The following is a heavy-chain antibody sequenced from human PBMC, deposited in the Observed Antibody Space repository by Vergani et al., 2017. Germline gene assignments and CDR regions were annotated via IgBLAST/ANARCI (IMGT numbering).Heavy chain of an antibody. CDR2: ISYDGSNK. V-gene: IGHV3-30*18. CDR3: AKDGLAYGSGSWYY. D-gene: IGHD3-10*01. J-gene: IGHJ4*02. Sequence: VQLLQSGGGVIQPGGSVRLSCAASGFTFSACPMTWVRQAPGKGLEWVAVISYDGSNKYYADSVKGRFTISRDNSKNTVYLQMNSLRTGDTAVYYCAKDGLAYGSGSWYYWGRGTLVTVSS. CDR1: GFTFSACP.